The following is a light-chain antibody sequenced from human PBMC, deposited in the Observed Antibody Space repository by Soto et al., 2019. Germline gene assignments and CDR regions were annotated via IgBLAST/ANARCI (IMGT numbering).Light chain of an antibody. CDR1: QIISSW. CDR2: DVS. J-gene: IGKJ1*01. V-gene: IGKV1-5*01. Sequence: PSTLSAYVGDRVTITCRASQIISSWLAWYQQKPGKAPKLLIYDVSSLEGGVPSRFSGSGSGTEFTLTISSLQPDDSATYYCQQYNTFWTFGQGTKVDI. CDR3: QQYNTFWT.